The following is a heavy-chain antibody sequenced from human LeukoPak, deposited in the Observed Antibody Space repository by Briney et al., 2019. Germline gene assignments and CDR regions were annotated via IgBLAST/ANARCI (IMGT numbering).Heavy chain of an antibody. CDR2: ISSSSNTI. J-gene: IGHJ4*02. Sequence: PGGSLRLSCAASGFTFSSYSMNWVRQAPGKGLEWVSYISSSSNTIYYADSVKGRFTISRDNSKNTLYLQMNSLRAEDTAVYYCASGDHIVSLFDCWGQGTLVTVSS. D-gene: IGHD5/OR15-5a*01. CDR1: GFTFSSYS. CDR3: ASGDHIVSLFDC. V-gene: IGHV3-48*01.